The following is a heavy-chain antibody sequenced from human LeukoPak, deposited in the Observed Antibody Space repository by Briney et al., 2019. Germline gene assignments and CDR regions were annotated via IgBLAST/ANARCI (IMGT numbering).Heavy chain of an antibody. V-gene: IGHV4-61*02. CDR3: AGLGGSYWSGRAFDY. CDR2: VYSSGRT. J-gene: IGHJ4*02. CDR1: GGSISTTAYY. D-gene: IGHD1-26*01. Sequence: SETLSLTCTVSGGSISTTAYYWSWIRQPAGKGLEWIGRVYSSGRTNYNPSLKSRVTISVDTSKNQFSLKLSSVTAADTAVYYCAGLGGSYWSGRAFDYWGQGTLVTVSS.